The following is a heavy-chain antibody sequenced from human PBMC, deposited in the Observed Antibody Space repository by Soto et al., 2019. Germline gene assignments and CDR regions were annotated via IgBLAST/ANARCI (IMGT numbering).Heavy chain of an antibody. V-gene: IGHV4-30-4*01. CDR3: ASHSGSHPLFDY. J-gene: IGHJ4*02. D-gene: IGHD1-26*01. CDR1: GDSISSGNNY. CDR2: IYYSGST. Sequence: SETLSLTCTVSGDSISSGNNYWSWIRQPPGKGLEWVGYIYYSGSTYYSPSLKSRATISLETSKNQFSLKLTSVTAADTAVYYCASHSGSHPLFDYWGRGALVTVSS.